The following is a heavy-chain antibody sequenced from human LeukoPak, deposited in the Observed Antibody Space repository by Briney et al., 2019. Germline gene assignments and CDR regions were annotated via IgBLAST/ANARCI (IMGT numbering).Heavy chain of an antibody. CDR2: IYSGGST. D-gene: IGHD3-22*01. J-gene: IGHJ3*02. Sequence: PGGSLRLSCAASGFTVSSNYMSWLRQAPGKGLEWVSDIYSGGSTYYADSVKGRFTISRDNSKNTLYLQMNSLRAEDTAVYYCARDKAYYYDSSGSAGDAFDIWGQGTMVTVSS. CDR1: GFTVSSNY. V-gene: IGHV3-53*01. CDR3: ARDKAYYYDSSGSAGDAFDI.